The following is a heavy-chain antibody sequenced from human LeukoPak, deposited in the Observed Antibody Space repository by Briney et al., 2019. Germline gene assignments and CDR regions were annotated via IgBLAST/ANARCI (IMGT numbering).Heavy chain of an antibody. CDR2: IYHSGST. CDR3: ASYYDLSPYYFDH. J-gene: IGHJ4*02. CDR1: GGSISSGGYS. V-gene: IGHV4-30-2*01. D-gene: IGHD3-3*01. Sequence: PSETLSLTRAVSGGSISSGGYSWSWIRQPPGKGLEWIGYIYHSGSTYYNPSLKSRVTISVDRSKNQFSLKLSSVTAADTAVYYCASYYDLSPYYFDHWGQGTLVTVSS.